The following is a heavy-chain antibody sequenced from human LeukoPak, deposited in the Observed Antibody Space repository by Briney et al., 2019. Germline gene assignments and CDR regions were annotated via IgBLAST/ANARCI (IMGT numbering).Heavy chain of an antibody. V-gene: IGHV4-59*01. CDR2: ISDSGST. CDR1: GGSISSYY. J-gene: IGHJ3*02. CDR3: AREGLLCGGDCYGDGFDI. Sequence: SETPSLTCTVSGGSISSYYLSWIRQPPGKGLEWIGYISDSGSTNYNPSLKSRVTISVDTSKNQFSLKLTSVTAADTALYYCAREGLLCGGDCYGDGFDIWGQGTLVTVSS. D-gene: IGHD2-21*02.